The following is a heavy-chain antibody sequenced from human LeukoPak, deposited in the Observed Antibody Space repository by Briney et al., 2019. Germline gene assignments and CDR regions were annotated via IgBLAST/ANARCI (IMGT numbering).Heavy chain of an antibody. CDR3: STAKFDY. CDR2: IGISGAI. CDR1: GFTLSGYS. Sequence: GESLRLACAASGFTLSGYSMNWVRQAPGKGLEWVSRIGISGAIHYGDSVKGRFTISRDNAKNSVYLQMNSLRAEDTAVYYCSTAKFDYWGQGSLVTVSS. J-gene: IGHJ4*02. V-gene: IGHV3-69-1*01.